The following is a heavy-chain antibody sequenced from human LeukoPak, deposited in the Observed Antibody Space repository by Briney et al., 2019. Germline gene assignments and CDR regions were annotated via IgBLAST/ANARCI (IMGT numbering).Heavy chain of an antibody. CDR2: ISYDGSNK. CDR1: GFTFSRYA. J-gene: IGHJ6*02. Sequence: GGSLRLSCAASGFTFSRYAMHWVRQAPGKGLEWVAVISYDGSNKYYADSVKGRFTISRDNSKNTLYLQMNSLRAEDTAVYYCARARITIFGVVIGQGMDVWGQGTTVTVSS. CDR3: ARARITIFGVVIGQGMDV. D-gene: IGHD3-3*01. V-gene: IGHV3-30-3*01.